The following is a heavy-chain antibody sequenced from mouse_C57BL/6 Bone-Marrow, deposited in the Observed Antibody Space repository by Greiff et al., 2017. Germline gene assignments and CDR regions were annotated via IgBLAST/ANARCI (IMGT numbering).Heavy chain of an antibody. CDR2: INPYNGGT. CDR1: GYTFTDYY. V-gene: IGHV1-19*01. CDR3: ARDSYYYAMDY. J-gene: IGHJ4*01. Sequence: EVQLQQSGPVLVKPGASVKMSCKASGYTFTDYYMNLVKQSHGKSLEWIGVINPYNGGTSYNQKFKGKATLTVDKSSSTAYMELNSLTSEDSAVYYCARDSYYYAMDYWGQGTSVTVSS.